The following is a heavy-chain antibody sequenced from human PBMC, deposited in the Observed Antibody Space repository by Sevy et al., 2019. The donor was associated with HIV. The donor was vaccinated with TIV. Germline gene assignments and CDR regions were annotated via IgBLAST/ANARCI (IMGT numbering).Heavy chain of an antibody. Sequence: ASVKVSCKVSGYTLTELSMHWVRQAPGKGLEWMGGFDPEHGETIYAQKFQGRVTMTEDTSTDTAYMELSSLRSEDTAVYYCATGGSSGWYDAFDIWGQRTMVTVSS. D-gene: IGHD6-19*01. V-gene: IGHV1-24*01. J-gene: IGHJ3*02. CDR3: ATGGSSGWYDAFDI. CDR1: GYTLTELS. CDR2: FDPEHGET.